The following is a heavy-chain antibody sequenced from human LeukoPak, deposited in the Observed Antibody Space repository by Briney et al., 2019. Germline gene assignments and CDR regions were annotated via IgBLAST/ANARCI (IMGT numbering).Heavy chain of an antibody. D-gene: IGHD5-24*01. V-gene: IGHV1-69*05. Sequence: SVKVSCKASRGTFSSYAISWVRQAPGQGLEWMGRIIPIFGTANYAQKFQGRVTITTDESTSTAYMELSSLRSEDTAVYYCARXXRXXXXDXWGQGTLVTVSS. CDR1: RGTFSSYA. CDR3: ARXXRXXXXDX. J-gene: IGHJ4*02. CDR2: IIPIFGTA.